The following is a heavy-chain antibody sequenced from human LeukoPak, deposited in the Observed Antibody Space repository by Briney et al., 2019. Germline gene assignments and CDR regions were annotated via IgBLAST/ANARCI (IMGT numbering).Heavy chain of an antibody. D-gene: IGHD3-10*01. CDR1: GYTFTGYY. Sequence: ASVKVSCKASGYTFTGYYMQWVRQAPGQGLEWMGGIIPIFGTANYAQKFQGRVTITTDESTSTAYMELSSLRSEDTAVYYCARDGLDYYGSGSPHRFDPWGQGTLVTVSS. CDR3: ARDGLDYYGSGSPHRFDP. CDR2: IIPIFGTA. J-gene: IGHJ5*02. V-gene: IGHV1-69*05.